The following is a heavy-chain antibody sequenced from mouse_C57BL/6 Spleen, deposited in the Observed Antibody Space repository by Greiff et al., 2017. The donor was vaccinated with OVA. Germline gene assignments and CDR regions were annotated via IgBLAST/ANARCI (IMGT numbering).Heavy chain of an antibody. D-gene: IGHD1-1*01. V-gene: IGHV1-69*01. CDR3: ARSGITTVVAHFDY. CDR1: GYTFTSYW. Sequence: VQLQQSGAELVMPGASVKLSCKASGYTFTSYWMHWVKQRPGQGLEWIGEIDPSDSYANYNQKFNGKSTLTVDKSSSTAYMQLSSLTSEDSAVYYCARSGITTVVAHFDYWGQGTTLTVSS. CDR2: IDPSDSYA. J-gene: IGHJ2*01.